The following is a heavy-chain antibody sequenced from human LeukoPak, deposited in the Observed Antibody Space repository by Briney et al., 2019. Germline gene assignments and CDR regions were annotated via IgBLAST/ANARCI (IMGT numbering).Heavy chain of an antibody. Sequence: PGGSLRLSCVASGFTFTSYSMNWVRQAPGKGPEWVAAISHDEITTYYADSVKGRFTISRDNFKNTVYLQMNSLRVEDTAVYYCAKDTDLRRWVDYWGQGTQVTVSS. J-gene: IGHJ4*02. CDR2: ISHDEITT. D-gene: IGHD4-23*01. V-gene: IGHV3-30*18. CDR1: GFTFTSYS. CDR3: AKDTDLRRWVDY.